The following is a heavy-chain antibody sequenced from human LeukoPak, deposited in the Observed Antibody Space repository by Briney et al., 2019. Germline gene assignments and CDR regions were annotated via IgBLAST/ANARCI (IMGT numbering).Heavy chain of an antibody. CDR3: AAVQGGYSGYDGYYMDV. Sequence: ASVKVSCKASGFTFTSSAMQWVRQARGQRLEWIGWIAVGSGNTNYAQKFQERVTITRDMSTSTAYMELSSLRSEDTAVYYCAAVQGGYSGYDGYYMDVWGKGTTVTVSS. J-gene: IGHJ6*03. D-gene: IGHD5-12*01. V-gene: IGHV1-58*02. CDR1: GFTFTSSA. CDR2: IAVGSGNT.